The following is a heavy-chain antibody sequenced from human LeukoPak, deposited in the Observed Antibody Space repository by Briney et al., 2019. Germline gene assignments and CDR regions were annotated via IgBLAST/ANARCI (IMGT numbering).Heavy chain of an antibody. CDR2: ISYDGSNK. CDR3: ARDALWVPAANSYYYYGMDV. V-gene: IGHV3-30-3*01. D-gene: IGHD2-2*01. CDR1: GFTFSSYA. J-gene: IGHJ6*02. Sequence: GGSLRLSCAASGFTFSSYAMHWVRQAPGKGLEWVAVISYDGSNKYYADSVKGRFTISRDNSKNTLYLQMNSLRAEDTAVYYCARDALWVPAANSYYYYGMDVWGQGTTVTVSS.